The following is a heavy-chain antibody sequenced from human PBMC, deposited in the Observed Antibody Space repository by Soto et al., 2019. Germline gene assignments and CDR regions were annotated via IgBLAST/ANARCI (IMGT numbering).Heavy chain of an antibody. CDR1: GYTFTSYG. CDR2: TSAYNGNT. D-gene: IGHD3-9*01. V-gene: IGHV1-18*04. J-gene: IGHJ6*02. CDR3: ARESVGLRYFDWLQYYYGMDV. Sequence: ASVKVSCKASGYTFTSYGISWVRQAPGQGLEWMGWTSAYNGNTNYAQKLQGRVTMTTDTSTSTAYMELRSLRSDDTAVYYCARESVGLRYFDWLQYYYGMDVWGQGTTVTVSS.